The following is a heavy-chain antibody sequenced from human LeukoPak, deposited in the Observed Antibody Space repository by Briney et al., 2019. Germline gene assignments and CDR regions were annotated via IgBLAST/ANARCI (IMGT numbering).Heavy chain of an antibody. CDR3: ARELVAVSDTVGDF. J-gene: IGHJ4*02. CDR1: GFTFSSYA. V-gene: IGHV3-21*01. D-gene: IGHD6-19*01. CDR2: ISSSSNYI. Sequence: GGSLRLSCAASGFTFSSYAMHWVRQAPGKGLEWVSSISSSSNYINHADSVKGRFTISRDNAKNSLYLQMNSLRAEDTAVYYCARELVAVSDTVGDFWGQGTLVTVSS.